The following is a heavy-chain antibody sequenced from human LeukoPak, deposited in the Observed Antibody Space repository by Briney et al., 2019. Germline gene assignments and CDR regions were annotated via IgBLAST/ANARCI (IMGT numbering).Heavy chain of an antibody. J-gene: IGHJ4*02. Sequence: PGGSLRLSCAASGFTFDDYAMHWVRQAPGKGLEWVSLISGDSGSTYYADSVKGRFTISRDSSKNSLYLQMNSLRTEDTALYYCAKDIRYDSSSWYPDYWGQGTLVTVSS. CDR2: ISGDSGST. D-gene: IGHD6-13*01. CDR1: GFTFDDYA. V-gene: IGHV3-43*02. CDR3: AKDIRYDSSSWYPDY.